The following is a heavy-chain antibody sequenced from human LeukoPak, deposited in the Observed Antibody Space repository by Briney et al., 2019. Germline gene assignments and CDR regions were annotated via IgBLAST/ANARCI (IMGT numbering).Heavy chain of an antibody. V-gene: IGHV1-69*05. CDR3: ARGYSSPTDYYYYMDV. CDR2: IIPIFGTA. CDR1: GSTFSSYA. Sequence: GASVKVSCKASGSTFSSYAISWVRQAPGQGLEWMGRIIPIFGTANYAQKFQGRVTITTDESTSTAYMELSSLRSEDTAVYYCARGYSSPTDYYYYMDVWGKGTTVTVSS. D-gene: IGHD4-11*01. J-gene: IGHJ6*03.